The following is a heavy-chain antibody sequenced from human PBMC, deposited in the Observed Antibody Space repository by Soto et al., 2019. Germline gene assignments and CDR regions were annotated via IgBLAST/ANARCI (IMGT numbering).Heavy chain of an antibody. Sequence: QVQLVQSGAEVKRPGASVKVSCKASGYTFTSYDFNWVRQAPGQGLEWMEWVNPNSGNTDYAQKIKGRVTMTRTTSIRPAYMELSSLRSEDTAVYYCARASYLDPAFDIWGQGTMVTVSS. V-gene: IGHV1-8*01. CDR3: ARASYLDPAFDI. CDR2: VNPNSGNT. CDR1: GYTFTSYD. D-gene: IGHD2-2*03. J-gene: IGHJ3*02.